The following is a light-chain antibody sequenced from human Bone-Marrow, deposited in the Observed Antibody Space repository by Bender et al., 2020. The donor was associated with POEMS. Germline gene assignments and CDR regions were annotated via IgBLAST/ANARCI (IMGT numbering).Light chain of an antibody. V-gene: IGLV1-44*01. Sequence: QSVLTQPPSASGTPGQRVTISCSGSSSNIGTNPVNWYQQLPGTAPKRLIYINNQRPSGVPDRFSGSKSGTSASLAISGLQSEDEADYYCQSYDTSMTSPVVFGAGTRVTVL. CDR2: INN. J-gene: IGLJ2*01. CDR3: QSYDTSMTSPVV. CDR1: SSNIGTNP.